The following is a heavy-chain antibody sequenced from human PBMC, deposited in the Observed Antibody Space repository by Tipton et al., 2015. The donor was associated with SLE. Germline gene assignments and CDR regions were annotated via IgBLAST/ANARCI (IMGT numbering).Heavy chain of an antibody. Sequence: TLSLTCTVSGDSISNGDDYWSWIRQPPGKGLEWIGNIYYGGGTYYNPSLESRVTISLDTSKNQFSLKLNSVTAADTAVYYCAIVVVVAGDDAFDMWGQGTMVTVSS. CDR3: AIVVVVAGDDAFDM. D-gene: IGHD2-15*01. V-gene: IGHV4-31*03. CDR2: IYYGGGT. CDR1: GDSISNGDDY. J-gene: IGHJ3*02.